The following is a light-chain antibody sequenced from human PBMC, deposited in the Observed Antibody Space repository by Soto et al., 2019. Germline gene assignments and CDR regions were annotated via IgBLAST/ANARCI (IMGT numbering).Light chain of an antibody. CDR3: QHYGT. J-gene: IGKJ2*01. Sequence: EIVLTQSPGTLSLSPGERATLSCRASQSVSSRYLAWYQQKPGQAPRLLIYSASNRATGIPDRFSGSGSGTDFTLTITRLEPEDFAMYYCQHYGTFGQGTKLEIK. CDR2: SAS. CDR1: QSVSSRY. V-gene: IGKV3-20*01.